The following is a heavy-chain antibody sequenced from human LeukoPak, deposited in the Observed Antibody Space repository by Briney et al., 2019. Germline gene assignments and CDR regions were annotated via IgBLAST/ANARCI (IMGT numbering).Heavy chain of an antibody. V-gene: IGHV3-30*19. J-gene: IGHJ4*02. CDR2: ISFDGTLQ. CDR1: GFTFSSYG. D-gene: IGHD1-26*01. CDR3: ARDLLRGAPDYFDY. Sequence: GGSLRLSCAASGFTFSSYGMHWVRQAPGKGLEWVAVISFDGTLQYYADSVRGRFIISSDTSKNTLYLQMYNLGVEDTALYYCARDLLRGAPDYFDYWGQGTLVTVSS.